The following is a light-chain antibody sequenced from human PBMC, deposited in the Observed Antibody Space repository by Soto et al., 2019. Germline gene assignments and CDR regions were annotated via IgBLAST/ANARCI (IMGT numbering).Light chain of an antibody. J-gene: IGKJ1*01. CDR2: DAS. CDR1: QSISSW. Sequence: DIQMTQSPSTRSASVGDRVTITCRASQSISSWLAWYQQKPVKAPKLLIYDASSLESGVPSRFSGRGSGTEFTLTISSLQHDDFATYYCQQYNSYSWTFGLGTKVEIK. CDR3: QQYNSYSWT. V-gene: IGKV1-5*01.